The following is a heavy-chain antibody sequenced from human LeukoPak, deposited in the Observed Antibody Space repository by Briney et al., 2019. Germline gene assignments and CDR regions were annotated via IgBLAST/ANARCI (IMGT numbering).Heavy chain of an antibody. CDR2: INHSGST. CDR3: ARRNYYYYYMDV. V-gene: IGHV4-34*01. J-gene: IGHJ6*03. Sequence: SETLSLTCAVYGGSFSGYYWSWIRQPPRKGLEWIGEINHSGSTNYNPSLKSRVTISVDTSKNQFSLKLSSVTAADTAVYYCARRNYYYYYMDVWGKGTTVTVSS. CDR1: GGSFSGYY.